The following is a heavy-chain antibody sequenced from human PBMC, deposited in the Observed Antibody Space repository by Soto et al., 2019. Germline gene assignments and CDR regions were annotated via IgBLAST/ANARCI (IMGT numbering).Heavy chain of an antibody. J-gene: IGHJ4*02. Sequence: ASVKVSCKVSGYTLTELSMHWVRQAPGKGLEWMGGFDPEDGETIYAQKFQCRVTMTEDTSTDTAYMELNSLRSEDTAVYYCATVPDYYDSSGYPFDYWGQGTLVTVSS. D-gene: IGHD3-22*01. CDR3: ATVPDYYDSSGYPFDY. V-gene: IGHV1-24*01. CDR1: GYTLTELS. CDR2: FDPEDGET.